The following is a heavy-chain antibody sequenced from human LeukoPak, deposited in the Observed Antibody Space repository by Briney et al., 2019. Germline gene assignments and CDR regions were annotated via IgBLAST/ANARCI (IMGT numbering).Heavy chain of an antibody. CDR3: AGKLRVGGNWFDP. V-gene: IGHV1-69*11. CDR2: IIPITGKT. CDR1: GGTLTSYA. J-gene: IGHJ5*02. Sequence: SVHVSYKTSGGTLTSYAMTWVRQAPGQGLEWMGKIIPITGKTNYAQKFQGRVTFTAHESTSTAYMELSSLRSEDTALYYCAGKLRVGGNWFDPWGQETLVTVSS. D-gene: IGHD1-26*01.